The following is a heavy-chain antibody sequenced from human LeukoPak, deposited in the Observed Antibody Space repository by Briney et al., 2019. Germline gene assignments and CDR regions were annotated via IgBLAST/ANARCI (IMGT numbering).Heavy chain of an antibody. D-gene: IGHD6-13*01. CDR2: ISGSGGST. Sequence: GGSLRLSCAASGLTFSSYAMSWVRQAPGKGLEWVSAISGSGGSTYYADSVKGRFTISRDNSKNTLYLQMNSLRAEDTAVYYCAKDLAGIAAAGGGFDYWGQGTLVTVSS. CDR3: AKDLAGIAAAGGGFDY. J-gene: IGHJ4*02. V-gene: IGHV3-23*01. CDR1: GLTFSSYA.